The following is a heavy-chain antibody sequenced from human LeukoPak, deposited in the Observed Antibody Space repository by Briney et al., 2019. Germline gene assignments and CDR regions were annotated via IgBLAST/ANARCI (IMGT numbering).Heavy chain of an antibody. CDR1: GYTFTSYG. D-gene: IGHD5-18*01. V-gene: IGHV1-18*01. J-gene: IGHJ4*02. CDR3: ATLPTTGPPTAMVPYYFDY. CDR2: ISAYNGNT. Sequence: ASVKVSCKASGYTFTSYGIGWVRQAPGQGLEWMGWISAYNGNTNYAQKLQGRVTMTTDTSTSTAYMELRSLRSDDTAMYYCATLPTTGPPTAMVPYYFDYWGQGTLVTVSS.